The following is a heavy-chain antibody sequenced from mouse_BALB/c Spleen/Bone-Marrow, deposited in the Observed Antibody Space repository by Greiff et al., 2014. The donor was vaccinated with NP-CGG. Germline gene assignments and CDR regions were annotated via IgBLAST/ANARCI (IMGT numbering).Heavy chain of an antibody. D-gene: IGHD1-1*01. CDR3: AKNHYYGSRYAMDY. J-gene: IGHJ4*01. V-gene: IGHV2-5*01. Sequence: VKLVESGPGLVQPSQSLSITCTVSGFSLTSYGVHWVRQSPGKGLEWLGVIWRGGSTDYNAAFMSRLSITKDNSKSQVFFKMNSLQADDTAIYYCAKNHYYGSRYAMDYWGQGTSVTVSS. CDR1: GFSLTSYG. CDR2: IWRGGST.